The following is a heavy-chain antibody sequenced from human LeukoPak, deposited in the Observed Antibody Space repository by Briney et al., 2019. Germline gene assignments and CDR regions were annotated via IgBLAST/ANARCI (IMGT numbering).Heavy chain of an antibody. CDR2: INHSGST. CDR3: AREGGPYRPLDY. V-gene: IGHV4-34*01. J-gene: IGHJ4*02. CDR1: GGSFSGHY. Sequence: SETLSLTCAVYGGSFSGHYWSWIRQPPGKGLEWIGEINHSGSTNYNPSLKSRVAISVDKSENHISLKLTSVTAADTAVYYCAREGGPYRPLDYSGQGTLVTVAS.